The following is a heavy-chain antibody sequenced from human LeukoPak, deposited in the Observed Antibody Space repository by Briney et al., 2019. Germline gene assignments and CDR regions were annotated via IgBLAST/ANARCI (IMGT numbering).Heavy chain of an antibody. CDR1: GGSISSYY. J-gene: IGHJ4*02. D-gene: IGHD6-6*01. Sequence: PSETLSLTCTVSGGSISSYYWSWIRQPPGKGLEWIGNIYYSGSTNYNPSLKSRVTISVDTSKNQFSLKLSSVTAADTAVYYCARERIAARRFDYWGQGTLVTVSS. CDR2: IYYSGST. V-gene: IGHV4-59*01. CDR3: ARERIAARRFDY.